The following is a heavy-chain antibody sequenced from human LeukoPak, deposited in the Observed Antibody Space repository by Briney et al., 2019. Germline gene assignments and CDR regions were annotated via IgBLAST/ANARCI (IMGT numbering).Heavy chain of an antibody. CDR3: ARVTGYCTVSSCPGMDV. Sequence: ASVKVSCKASGYTFSTYYLNWVRQAPGQGLEWMGKIDPSSGSAYYAQKFQGRVTMTRDTSTSTVYMELSSLRSEDTAVYYCARVTGYCTVSSCPGMDVWGQGTTVTVSS. V-gene: IGHV1-46*01. CDR2: IDPSSGSA. J-gene: IGHJ6*02. CDR1: GYTFSTYY. D-gene: IGHD2-15*01.